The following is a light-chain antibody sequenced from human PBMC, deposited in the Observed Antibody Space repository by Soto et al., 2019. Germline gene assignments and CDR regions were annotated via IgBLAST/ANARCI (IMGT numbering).Light chain of an antibody. CDR2: AAS. J-gene: IGKJ1*01. CDR1: QTINHY. V-gene: IGKV1-39*01. CDR3: QQNYIPPT. Sequence: DIQMTQSPSSLSASVGDRVTITCRASQTINHYLNWYQQKPGKAPELLIYAASNLQSGVPSRFSGSGSGTDFTLTISSLQPEDCATYYCQQNYIPPTFGQGTKVEIK.